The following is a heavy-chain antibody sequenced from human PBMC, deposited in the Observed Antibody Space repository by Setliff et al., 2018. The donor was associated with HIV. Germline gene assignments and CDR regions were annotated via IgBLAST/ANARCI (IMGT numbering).Heavy chain of an antibody. Sequence: GGSLRLSCAASGFTFSNYWMHWVRQAPGKGLEWVSRINSDGGISEHADAVKGRLTISRDNSRNTVYLQMNDLRAEDTALYYCVRDLMPTVSGEISPDAFGVWGQGTMVTVSS. CDR1: GFTFSNYW. V-gene: IGHV3-74*03. D-gene: IGHD4-4*01. CDR3: VRDLMPTVSGEISPDAFGV. J-gene: IGHJ3*01. CDR2: INSDGGIS.